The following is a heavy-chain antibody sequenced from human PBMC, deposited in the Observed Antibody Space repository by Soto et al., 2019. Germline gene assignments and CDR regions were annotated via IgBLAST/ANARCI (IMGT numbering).Heavy chain of an antibody. Sequence: ASVKVSCKASGYTFTSYYMHWVRQAPGQGLEWMRIINPSGGSTSYAQKFQGRVTMTRDTSTSTVYMELSSLRSEDTAVYYCARDTRCSSTSCYAPHYYYYYGMDVWGQGTTVTVSS. J-gene: IGHJ6*02. CDR1: GYTFTSYY. CDR2: INPSGGST. CDR3: ARDTRCSSTSCYAPHYYYYYGMDV. V-gene: IGHV1-46*01. D-gene: IGHD2-2*01.